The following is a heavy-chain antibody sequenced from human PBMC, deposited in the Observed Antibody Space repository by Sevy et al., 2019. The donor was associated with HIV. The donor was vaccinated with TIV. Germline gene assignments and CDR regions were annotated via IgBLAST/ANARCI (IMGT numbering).Heavy chain of an antibody. Sequence: SETLSLTCTVSGGSISNYFWSWIRQPPGKGLEWIGYMFYSGSTNYNPSLKSRVTISVDTSKNHFSLKLRSVTAADTAVYYCARESIGAIGDFDYWGQGTLVTASS. CDR3: ARESIGAIGDFDY. J-gene: IGHJ4*02. CDR2: MFYSGST. D-gene: IGHD6-13*01. CDR1: GGSISNYF. V-gene: IGHV4-59*01.